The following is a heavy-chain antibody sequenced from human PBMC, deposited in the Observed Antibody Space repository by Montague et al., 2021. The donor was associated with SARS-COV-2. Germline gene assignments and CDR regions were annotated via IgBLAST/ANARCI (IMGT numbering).Heavy chain of an antibody. Sequence: SETLSLTCTVSGYSISTGYYWGRIRQPPGKGLEWIGTIYHSGSTYFNPSLKSRVTISVDTSKNQFSLNLSSVTAADTAVYYCAKVAGSHDTFDIWGRGTMVTVSS. CDR3: AKVAGSHDTFDI. CDR2: IYHSGST. D-gene: IGHD6-19*01. J-gene: IGHJ3*02. CDR1: GYSISTGYY. V-gene: IGHV4-38-2*02.